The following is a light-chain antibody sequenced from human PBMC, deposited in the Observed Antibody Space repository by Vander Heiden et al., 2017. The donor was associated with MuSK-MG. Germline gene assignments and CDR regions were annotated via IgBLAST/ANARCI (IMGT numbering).Light chain of an antibody. CDR2: DAS. CDR1: QSVSSY. CDR3: QQRSNGHPTWT. J-gene: IGKJ1*01. V-gene: IGKV3-11*01. Sequence: EIVLTQSPATLSLSPGERATLSCRASQSVSSYLAWYQQKPGQAPRLLIYDASNRATGIQARFSGSGSGTDFTLTISSLEPEDFAVYYCQQRSNGHPTWTFGQGTKVEIK.